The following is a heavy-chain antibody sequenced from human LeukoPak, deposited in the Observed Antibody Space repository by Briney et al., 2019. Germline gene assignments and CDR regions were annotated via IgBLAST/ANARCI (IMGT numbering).Heavy chain of an antibody. CDR3: ARASIGATGSGHWFDP. Sequence: ASVKVSCKASGYTFTDYYIHWVRQAPGQGLEWMGWINPNNGGTDYAQKFQGRVTMTRDTSISTVHMELNSLRSDDTAVYYCARASIGATGSGHWFDPWGQGTLITVPS. CDR1: GYTFTDYY. CDR2: INPNNGGT. J-gene: IGHJ5*02. V-gene: IGHV1-2*02. D-gene: IGHD6-13*01.